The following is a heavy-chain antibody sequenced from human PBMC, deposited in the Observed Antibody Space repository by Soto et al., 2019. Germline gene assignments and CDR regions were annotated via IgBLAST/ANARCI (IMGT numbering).Heavy chain of an antibody. Sequence: QVQLQQWGAGLLKPSETLSLTCAVYGGSFSGYYWSWIRQPPGKGLEWIGEINHSGSTNYNPSLKSRVTISVDTSKNQFSLKLSSVTAADTAVYYCARHYGDYGNGKDVWGQGTTVTVSS. CDR2: INHSGST. CDR1: GGSFSGYY. V-gene: IGHV4-34*01. CDR3: ARHYGDYGNGKDV. D-gene: IGHD4-17*01. J-gene: IGHJ6*02.